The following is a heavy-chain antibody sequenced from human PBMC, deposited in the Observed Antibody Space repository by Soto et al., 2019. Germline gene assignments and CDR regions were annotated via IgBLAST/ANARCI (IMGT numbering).Heavy chain of an antibody. CDR3: TTDWGSGTHYARAFDV. CDR1: GFAFKYAR. D-gene: IGHD3-16*01. Sequence: LRLSCAASGFAFKYARMTWVRQAPGKGLEWVGHIRSNIDGATTAYAAPVKGRFTISRDESKNTVDLQMNSLITEDTAVYYCTTDWGSGTHYARAFDVWGQGTMVTVSS. CDR2: IRSNIDGATT. J-gene: IGHJ3*01. V-gene: IGHV3-15*01.